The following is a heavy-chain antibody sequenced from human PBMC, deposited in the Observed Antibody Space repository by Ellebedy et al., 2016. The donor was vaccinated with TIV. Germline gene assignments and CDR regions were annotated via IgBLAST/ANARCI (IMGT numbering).Heavy chain of an antibody. Sequence: GESLKISCVASGFTFGSYWMNWVRQTPGKGLEWVANINQGGIRSHYVDSVKGRFTISRDNAENSLFLQMNSLRVEDTAVYYCARKVPAPTTVPPNWYIDLWGRGTLVTVSS. CDR1: GFTFGSYW. CDR3: ARKVPAPTTVPPNWYIDL. CDR2: INQGGIRS. D-gene: IGHD4-17*01. J-gene: IGHJ2*01. V-gene: IGHV3-7*01.